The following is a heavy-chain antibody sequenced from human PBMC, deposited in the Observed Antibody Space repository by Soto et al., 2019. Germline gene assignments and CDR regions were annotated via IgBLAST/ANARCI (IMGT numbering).Heavy chain of an antibody. CDR3: ARHDTTDYESGAHFYGDY. CDR2: IYPGGSNT. CDR1: GYSLRNYW. D-gene: IGHD4-17*01. V-gene: IGHV5-51*01. Sequence: PGEALKISCEASGYSLRNYWIGGVRQLPGNGLEWVGIIYPGGSNTIYNPSFQGHVIISDDNSISTAYLQWSSLKASDIANYYCARHDTTDYESGAHFYGDYWGQGTQVTSPQ. J-gene: IGHJ4*02.